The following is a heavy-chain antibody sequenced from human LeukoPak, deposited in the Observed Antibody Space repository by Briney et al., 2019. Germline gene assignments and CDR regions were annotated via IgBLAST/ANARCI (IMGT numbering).Heavy chain of an antibody. CDR3: ARVIWFGEVYYYYYYMDV. Sequence: PSETPSLTCTVSGGSISSYYWSWIRQPPGKGLEWIGYIYYSGSTNYNPSLKSRVTISVDTSKNQFSLKLSSVTAADTAVYYCARVIWFGEVYYYYYYMDVWGKGTTVTVSS. CDR1: GGSISSYY. J-gene: IGHJ6*03. V-gene: IGHV4-59*01. CDR2: IYYSGST. D-gene: IGHD3-10*01.